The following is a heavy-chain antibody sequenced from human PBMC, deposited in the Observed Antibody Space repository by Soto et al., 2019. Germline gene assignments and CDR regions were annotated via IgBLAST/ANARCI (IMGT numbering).Heavy chain of an antibody. CDR1: GFTFTTYG. Sequence: GGSLRLSCEASGFTFTTYGMSWVRQAPGKGLEWVSAISSSGESTDYAYSVKGRFTISRDNSKNTLYVQMNNLRVEDTAVYFCAKGGSGWYFDYWGQGILVTVSS. D-gene: IGHD6-19*01. CDR3: AKGGSGWYFDY. J-gene: IGHJ4*02. CDR2: ISSSGEST. V-gene: IGHV3-23*01.